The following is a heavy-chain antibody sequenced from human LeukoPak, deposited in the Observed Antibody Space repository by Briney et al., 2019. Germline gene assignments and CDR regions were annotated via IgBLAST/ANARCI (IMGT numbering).Heavy chain of an antibody. J-gene: IGHJ3*02. V-gene: IGHV3-23*01. CDR1: GFAFSNYA. CDR3: ASQHIVVVTGTFDI. Sequence: GGSLRLSCAASGFAFSNYAMSWVRQAPGKGLEWVSSLISSGATTYYADSVKGRFTISRDNSKNTLYLQMNSLRAEDTAVYYCASQHIVVVTGTFDIWGQGTMVTVSS. CDR2: LISSGATT. D-gene: IGHD2-21*02.